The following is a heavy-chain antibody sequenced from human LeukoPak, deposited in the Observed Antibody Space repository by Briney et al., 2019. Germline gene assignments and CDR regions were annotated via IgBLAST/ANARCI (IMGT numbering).Heavy chain of an antibody. CDR3: VRENYSSGWYGIIDY. D-gene: IGHD6-19*01. V-gene: IGHV4-59*01. CDR1: GGSISNYY. Sequence: SETPSLTCTVSGGSISNYYWSWIRQPPGKGLEWIGYIYYSGNTNYNPSLKSRVTISVDTSKNQFSLKLSSVTAADTAVYYCVRENYSSGWYGIIDYWGQGTLVTVSS. CDR2: IYYSGNT. J-gene: IGHJ4*02.